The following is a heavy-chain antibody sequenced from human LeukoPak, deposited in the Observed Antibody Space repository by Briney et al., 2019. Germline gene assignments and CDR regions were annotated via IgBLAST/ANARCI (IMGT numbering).Heavy chain of an antibody. CDR2: IYYSGST. CDR1: GGSISSYY. CDR3: ARFIDEIDNWFDP. Sequence: SETLSLTCTVSGGSISSYYWSWIRQPPGKGLEWIGYIYYSGSTNYNLSLKSRVTISVDTSKNQFSLKLSSVTAADTAVYYCARFIDEIDNWFDPWGQGTLVTVSS. D-gene: IGHD3-16*02. V-gene: IGHV4-59*01. J-gene: IGHJ5*02.